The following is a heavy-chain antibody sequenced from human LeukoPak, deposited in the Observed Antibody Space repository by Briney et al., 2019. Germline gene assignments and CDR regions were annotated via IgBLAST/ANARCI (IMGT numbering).Heavy chain of an antibody. CDR2: ISRSSSTI. V-gene: IGHV3-48*02. D-gene: IGHD1-26*01. CDR1: GLMITGSW. Sequence: GGSLRLSCAASGLMITGSWMNWVRQAPGKGLEWVSYISRSSSTILYADSVKGRFTISRDKAKNSVYLQMNSLRDEDTAVYHCVRIRDSGSYYFYYGMDVWGQGTTVTVSS. J-gene: IGHJ6*02. CDR3: VRIRDSGSYYFYYGMDV.